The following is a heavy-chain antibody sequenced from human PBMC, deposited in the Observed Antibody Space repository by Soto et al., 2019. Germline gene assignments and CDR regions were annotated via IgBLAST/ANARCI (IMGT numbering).Heavy chain of an antibody. CDR2: IDPSDSYT. D-gene: IGHD6-19*01. J-gene: IGHJ6*02. Sequence: PGESLKISCKGSGYSFTSYWISWVRQMPGKGLEWMGRIDPSDSYTNYSPSFQGHVTISADKSISTAYLQWSSLKASDTAMYYCARRGLMMGIAVAGTDYGMDVWGQGTTVTVSS. CDR3: ARRGLMMGIAVAGTDYGMDV. V-gene: IGHV5-10-1*01. CDR1: GYSFTSYW.